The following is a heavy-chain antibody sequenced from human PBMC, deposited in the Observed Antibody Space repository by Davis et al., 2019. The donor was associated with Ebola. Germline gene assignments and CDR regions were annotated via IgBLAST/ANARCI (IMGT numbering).Heavy chain of an antibody. D-gene: IGHD3-16*02. J-gene: IGHJ6*03. CDR3: ARSCISARCFLLYAMDV. CDR1: GYGFTGYY. Sequence: ASVKVSCKASGYGFTGYYIHWVRQAPGQRLEWMGQINPNSGDTAYAQKFQGRVTMTRDTSTSTAYMELSRLRSDDTAIYYCARSCISARCFLLYAMDVWGKGTTVTVSS. CDR2: INPNSGDT. V-gene: IGHV1-2*06.